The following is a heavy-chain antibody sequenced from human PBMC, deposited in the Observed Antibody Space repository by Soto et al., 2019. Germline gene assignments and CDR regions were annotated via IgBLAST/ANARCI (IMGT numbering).Heavy chain of an antibody. V-gene: IGHV1-69*04. D-gene: IGHD5-12*01. CDR1: GGTFSSYT. CDR3: AREGESGYDYYYYYYMDV. Sequence: SVKVSCKASGGTFSSYTISWVRQAPGQGLEWMGRIIPILGIANYAQKFQGRVTITADKSTSTAYMELSSLRSEDTAVYYCAREGESGYDYYYYYYMDVWGKGTTVTVSS. CDR2: IIPILGIA. J-gene: IGHJ6*03.